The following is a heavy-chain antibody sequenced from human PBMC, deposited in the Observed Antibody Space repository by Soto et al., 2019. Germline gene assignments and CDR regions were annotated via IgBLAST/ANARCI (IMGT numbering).Heavy chain of an antibody. D-gene: IGHD3-3*01. J-gene: IGHJ5*02. V-gene: IGHV4-4*07. CDR2: IYSSGGT. CDR3: ARGQRFSDSFDP. CDR1: GGAISGYY. Sequence: SATPSLTCTVSGGAISGYYWTWIRQSAGKGLEWIGRIYSSGGTKYNPSLQSRVTMSLDTSKNQFSLRLTSVTAADTAVYYCARGQRFSDSFDPWGQGTLVTVSS.